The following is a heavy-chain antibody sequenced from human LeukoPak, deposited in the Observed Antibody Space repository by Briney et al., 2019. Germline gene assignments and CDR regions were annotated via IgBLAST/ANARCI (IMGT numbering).Heavy chain of an antibody. V-gene: IGHV4-39*01. Sequence: SETLSLTCTVSGGSISSSSYYWGWIRQPPGKGLEWIGSIYYSGSTYYNPSLKSRVTISVDTSKNQFSLKLSSVTAAETAVYYCARQESSDIVATIFGWFDPWGQGTLVTVSS. D-gene: IGHD5-12*01. J-gene: IGHJ5*02. CDR2: IYYSGST. CDR3: ARQESSDIVATIFGWFDP. CDR1: GGSISSSSYY.